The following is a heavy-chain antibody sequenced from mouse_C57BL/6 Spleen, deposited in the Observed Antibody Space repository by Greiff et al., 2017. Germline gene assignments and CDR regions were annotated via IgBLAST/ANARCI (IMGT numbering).Heavy chain of an antibody. V-gene: IGHV14-1*01. Sequence: EVQLQQSGAELVRPGASVKLSCTASGFNIKDYYMHWVKQRPEQGLEWIGRIDPEDGDTEYAPKFQGKATMTADTSSNTAYLPLSSLTSEDTAVYYCTTGLYYSNYYEAYWGQGTLVTGSA. CDR3: TTGLYYSNYYEAY. CDR2: IDPEDGDT. J-gene: IGHJ3*01. D-gene: IGHD2-5*01. CDR1: GFNIKDYY.